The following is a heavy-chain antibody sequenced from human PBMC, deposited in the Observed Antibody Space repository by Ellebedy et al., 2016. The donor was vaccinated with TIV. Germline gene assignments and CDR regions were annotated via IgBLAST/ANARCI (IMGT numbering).Heavy chain of an antibody. CDR3: ARNNYTSGT. V-gene: IGHV4-59*08. CDR1: GGSISSYW. CDR2: ISNTGNT. J-gene: IGHJ5*02. D-gene: IGHD3-10*01. Sequence: MPGGSLRLSCTVSGGSISSYWWNWIRQPPGKGLEWIGYISNTGNTNYNPSLKSRVTISADTSKNQFSLKLSSVTAAATAVYYCARNNYTSGTWGQGTLVSVSS.